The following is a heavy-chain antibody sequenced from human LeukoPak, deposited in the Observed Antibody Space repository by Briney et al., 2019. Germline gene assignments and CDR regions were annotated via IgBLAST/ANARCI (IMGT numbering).Heavy chain of an antibody. D-gene: IGHD3-22*01. CDR3: ARAQQWLYFDY. Sequence: GGSLRLSCAASGFTVSSNYMSWVRQAPGKGLEWVSVIYSGGSTYYADSGKGRFTISRDNSKNTLYLQMNSLRAEDTAVYYCARAQQWLYFDYWGQGTLVTVSS. V-gene: IGHV3-53*01. J-gene: IGHJ4*02. CDR1: GFTVSSNY. CDR2: IYSGGST.